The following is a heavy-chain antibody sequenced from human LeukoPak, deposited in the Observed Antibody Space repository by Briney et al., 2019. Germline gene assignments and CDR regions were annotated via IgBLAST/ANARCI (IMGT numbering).Heavy chain of an antibody. D-gene: IGHD3-10*01. CDR3: ARASGPFDL. V-gene: IGHV3-33*01. J-gene: IGHJ4*02. Sequence: PGGSLRLSCAASGFIFSTYGLHWVRQAPGKGLEWVAVIFSDGYTKYYAASVKDRSTISRDNSKNTLYLHMNSLIPGDTGVYYCARASGPFDLWGQGTLLTVSS. CDR2: IFSDGYTK. CDR1: GFIFSTYG.